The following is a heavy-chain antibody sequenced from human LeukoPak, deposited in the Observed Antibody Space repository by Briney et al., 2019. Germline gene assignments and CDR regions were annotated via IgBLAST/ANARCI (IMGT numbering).Heavy chain of an antibody. CDR1: GFTFSSYE. CDR3: AGEGGGSNYA. D-gene: IGHD1-26*01. CDR2: ISSSGSTI. V-gene: IGHV3-48*03. J-gene: IGHJ4*02. Sequence: GSLRLSXAASGFTFSSYEMNWVRQAPGKGQEWVSYISSSGSTIYYADSVKGRFTISRDNAKNSLYLQMNSLRAEDTAVYYCAGEGGGSNYAGGQGTLVTVSS.